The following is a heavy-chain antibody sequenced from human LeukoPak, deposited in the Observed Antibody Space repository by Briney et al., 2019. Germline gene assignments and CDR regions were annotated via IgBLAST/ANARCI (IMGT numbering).Heavy chain of an antibody. CDR1: GGSISSSYYY. CDR2: IYYSGST. J-gene: IGHJ4*02. CDR3: ARHDILTGIHSQRNFDY. D-gene: IGHD3-9*01. V-gene: IGHV4-39*01. Sequence: PSETLSLTCTVSGGSISSSYYYWGWIRQPPGKGLEWIGSIYYSGSTYYTPSLKSRVTISVDTSKNQSSLRLSSVTAADTAVYYCARHDILTGIHSQRNFDYWGQGTLVTVSS.